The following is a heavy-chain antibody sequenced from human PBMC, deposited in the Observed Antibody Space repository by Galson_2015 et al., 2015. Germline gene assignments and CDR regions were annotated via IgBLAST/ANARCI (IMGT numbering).Heavy chain of an antibody. Sequence: SGTPFPPCNVSWGPLSRLYLGWIRPPPGEGVGWDGYIYSSGSTDYNPSLKSRVTISLDTSKNEISLKLSSVTAADTALYYCARLASSTAPFDYWGQGTLVTVSS. CDR3: ARLASSTAPFDY. CDR1: WGPLSRLY. J-gene: IGHJ4*02. CDR2: IYSSGST. V-gene: IGHV4-59*01. D-gene: IGHD2-2*01.